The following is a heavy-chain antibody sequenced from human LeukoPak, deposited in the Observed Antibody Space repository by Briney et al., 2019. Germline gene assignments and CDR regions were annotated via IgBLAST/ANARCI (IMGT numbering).Heavy chain of an antibody. D-gene: IGHD3-22*01. V-gene: IGHV1-3*01. CDR2: TNAGNGNT. Sequence: ASVKVSCKASGYTFTSYAMHWVRQAPGQRLEWMGWTNAGNGNTKYSQKFQGRVTITRDTSASTAYMELSSLRSEDTAVYYCARDSGYYYDSSGYFKGLVYWGQGTLVTVSS. J-gene: IGHJ4*02. CDR3: ARDSGYYYDSSGYFKGLVY. CDR1: GYTFTSYA.